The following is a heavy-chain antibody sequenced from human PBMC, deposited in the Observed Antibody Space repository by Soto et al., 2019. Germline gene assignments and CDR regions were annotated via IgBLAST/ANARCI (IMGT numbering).Heavy chain of an antibody. CDR2: IIPIFGSP. J-gene: IGHJ4*02. D-gene: IGHD3-10*02. V-gene: IGHV1-69*01. CDR3: AKDIGFQQHLFVFDL. CDR1: GGTLRSHA. Sequence: QVQLVQSGAEVKKPGSSVRVSCKASGGTLRSHAINWVRQAPGQGLEWMGGIIPIFGSPNYAQKFQGRVTITADESSITAYMELSSLRSEDTAVYYCAKDIGFQQHLFVFDLWGPGTLVTVSS.